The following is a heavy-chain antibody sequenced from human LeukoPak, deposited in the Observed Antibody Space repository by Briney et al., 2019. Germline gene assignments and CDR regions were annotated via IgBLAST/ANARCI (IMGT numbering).Heavy chain of an antibody. CDR1: GGSISSGVYY. V-gene: IGHV4-61*08. J-gene: IGHJ4*02. CDR3: ARSYRGYCSGGSCHSGYLDY. Sequence: ASETLSLTCTVSGGSISSGVYYWSWIRQHPGKGLEWMGYVYYTGSTNYNPSLKSRITISVDTSKNQFSLKLTSVTAADTAIYYCARSYRGYCSGGSCHSGYLDYWGQGSLVSVSA. D-gene: IGHD2-15*01. CDR2: VYYTGST.